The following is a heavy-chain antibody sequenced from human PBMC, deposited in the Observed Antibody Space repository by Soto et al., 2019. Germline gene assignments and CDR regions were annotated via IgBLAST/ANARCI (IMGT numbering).Heavy chain of an antibody. Sequence: GGSLRLSCAASGFTFSSYWMSWVRQAPGKGLEWVANIKQDGSEKYYVDSVKGRFTISRDNAKNSLYLQMNSLRAEDTAVYYCARAGEGDYYYMDVWGKGTTVTVSS. D-gene: IGHD3-16*01. CDR3: ARAGEGDYYYMDV. V-gene: IGHV3-7*01. CDR2: IKQDGSEK. J-gene: IGHJ6*03. CDR1: GFTFSSYW.